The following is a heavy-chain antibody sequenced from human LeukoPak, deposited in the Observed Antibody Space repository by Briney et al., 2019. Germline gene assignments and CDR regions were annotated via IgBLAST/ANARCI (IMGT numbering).Heavy chain of an antibody. CDR3: TTVDYYDSSGYPNRDFDY. CDR2: IKSKTDGGTT. D-gene: IGHD3-22*01. Sequence: GGSLRLSCAASRFTFSNSWMSWVRQAPGKGLEWVGRIKSKTDGGTTDYAAPVKGRFTISRDDSKNTLYLQMNSLKTEDTAVYYCTTVDYYDSSGYPNRDFDYWGQGTLVTVSS. J-gene: IGHJ4*02. V-gene: IGHV3-15*01. CDR1: RFTFSNSW.